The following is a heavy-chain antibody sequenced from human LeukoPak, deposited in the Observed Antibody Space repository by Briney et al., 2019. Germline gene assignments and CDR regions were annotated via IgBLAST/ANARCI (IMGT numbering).Heavy chain of an antibody. CDR3: ARVADQMVSYYYYYMDV. CDR1: GGSFSGYY. D-gene: IGHD2-15*01. CDR2: ISSSGSTI. J-gene: IGHJ6*03. Sequence: LSLTCAVYGGSFSGYYWSWIRQPPGKGLEWVSYISSSGSTIYYADSVKGRFTISRDNAKDSLYLQMNSLRAEDTAVYYCARVADQMVSYYYYYMDVWGKGTTVTISS. V-gene: IGHV3-11*01.